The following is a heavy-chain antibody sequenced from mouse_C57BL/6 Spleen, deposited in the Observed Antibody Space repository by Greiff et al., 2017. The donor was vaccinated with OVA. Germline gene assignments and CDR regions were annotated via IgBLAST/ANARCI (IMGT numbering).Heavy chain of an antibody. Sequence: QVHVKQPGAELVKPGASVKLSCKASGYTFTSYWMQWVKQRPGQGLEWIGEIDPSDSYTNYNQKFKGKATLTVDTSSSTAYMQLSSLTSEDSAVYYCAKDSSGEEAYWGQGTLVTVSA. CDR2: IDPSDSYT. CDR3: AKDSSGEEAY. D-gene: IGHD3-2*02. V-gene: IGHV1-50*01. CDR1: GYTFTSYW. J-gene: IGHJ3*01.